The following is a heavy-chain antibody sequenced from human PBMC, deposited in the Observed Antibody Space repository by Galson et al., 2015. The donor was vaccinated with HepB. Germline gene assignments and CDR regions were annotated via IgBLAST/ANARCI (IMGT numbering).Heavy chain of an antibody. CDR2: ISGNNGDT. CDR3: ARGGGSSARGMDV. J-gene: IGHJ6*02. CDR1: GCTFTSYD. V-gene: IGHV1-18*04. Sequence: KVSCKASGCTFTSYDVSWVRQAPGQGLEWMGWISGNNGDTNYAQKLRGRVTVTTDTSTSTAYMELRSLRSDDTAVYYCARGGGSSARGMDVWGQGTTVTVSS. D-gene: IGHD1-26*01.